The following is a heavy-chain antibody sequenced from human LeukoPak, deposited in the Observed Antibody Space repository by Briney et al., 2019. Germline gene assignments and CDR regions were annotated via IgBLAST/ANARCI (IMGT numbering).Heavy chain of an antibody. D-gene: IGHD3-3*01. J-gene: IGHJ6*03. Sequence: GESLKISCKGSGYSFTSYWIGWVRQMPGKGLEWMGIIYPGDSDTRYSPSFQGQVTISADKSISTAYLQWSSLKASDTAMYYCARQGGDDFWSGYYGYYMDVWGKGTTVTVSS. CDR3: ARQGGDDFWSGYYGYYMDV. V-gene: IGHV5-51*01. CDR1: GYSFTSYW. CDR2: IYPGDSDT.